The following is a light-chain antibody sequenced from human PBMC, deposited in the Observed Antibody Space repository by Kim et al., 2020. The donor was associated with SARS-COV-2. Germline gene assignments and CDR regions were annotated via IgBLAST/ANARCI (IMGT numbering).Light chain of an antibody. CDR2: AAS. CDR3: QQSYSAPRT. Sequence: ASVGDRVTITCRASQSISSYLNWYQQKPGKAPKLLIYAASSLQSGVPSRFSGSGSETDFTLTISSLQPEDFATYYCQQSYSAPRTFGQGTKVEIK. J-gene: IGKJ1*01. CDR1: QSISSY. V-gene: IGKV1-39*01.